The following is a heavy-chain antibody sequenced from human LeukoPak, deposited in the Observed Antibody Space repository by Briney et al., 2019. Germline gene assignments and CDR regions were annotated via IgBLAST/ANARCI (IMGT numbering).Heavy chain of an antibody. D-gene: IGHD2-2*01. Sequence: ASVKVSCKVSGYTLTELSMHWVRQAPGKGLEWMGGFDPEDGETIYAQKFQGRVTMTEDTSTDTAYMELSSLRSEDTAVYYCATDWAVPAAPIAVDAFDIWGQGTMVTVSS. CDR2: FDPEDGET. CDR3: ATDWAVPAAPIAVDAFDI. V-gene: IGHV1-24*01. CDR1: GYTLTELS. J-gene: IGHJ3*02.